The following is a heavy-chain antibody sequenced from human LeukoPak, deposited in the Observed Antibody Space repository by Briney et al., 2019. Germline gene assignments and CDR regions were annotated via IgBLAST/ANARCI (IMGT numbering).Heavy chain of an antibody. D-gene: IGHD3-10*01. CDR1: GGSISSSSYY. J-gene: IGHJ4*02. Sequence: SETLSLTCTVSGGSISSSSYYWGWIRQPPGKGLEWIGSIFYSGSTYYNPSLKSRVTISVDTSKNQFSLKLTSVTAADTAVYYCARELYGSGGFDYWGQGTLVTVSS. CDR2: IFYSGST. V-gene: IGHV4-39*07. CDR3: ARELYGSGGFDY.